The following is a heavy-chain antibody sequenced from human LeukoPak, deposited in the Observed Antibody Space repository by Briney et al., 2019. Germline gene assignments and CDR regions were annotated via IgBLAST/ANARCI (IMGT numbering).Heavy chain of an antibody. CDR1: DGSFSGYY. V-gene: IGHV4-34*01. D-gene: IGHD6-19*01. CDR3: ARGREVTIAVAFNWFDP. CDR2: INHSGST. Sequence: PSGTLSLTCAVYDGSFSGYYWSWIRQPPGEGLEWIGEINHSGSTNYNPSLKSRVTISVDTSKNQFSLKLSSVTAADTAVYYCARGREVTIAVAFNWFDPWGQGTLVTVSS. J-gene: IGHJ5*02.